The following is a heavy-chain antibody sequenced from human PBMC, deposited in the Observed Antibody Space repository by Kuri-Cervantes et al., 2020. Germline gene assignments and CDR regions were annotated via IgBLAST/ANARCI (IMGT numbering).Heavy chain of an antibody. Sequence: GESLKISCAASGFTFSSYAMHWVRQAPGKGLEWVAVISYDGSNKYYADSVKGRFTSSRDNSKNTLYLQMNSLRAEDTAVYYCAKNYYGSGSLDFDYWGQGTLVTVSS. V-gene: IGHV3-30*18. CDR2: ISYDGSNK. CDR1: GFTFSSYA. CDR3: AKNYYGSGSLDFDY. D-gene: IGHD3-10*01. J-gene: IGHJ4*02.